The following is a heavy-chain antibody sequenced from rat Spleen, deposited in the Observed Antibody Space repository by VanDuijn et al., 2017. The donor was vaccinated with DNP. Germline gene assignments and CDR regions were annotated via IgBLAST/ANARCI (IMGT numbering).Heavy chain of an antibody. CDR1: GFTFSKYG. Sequence: EVQLVESGGGLVQPGRSLKLSCAASGFTFSKYGMAWVRQAPRKGLEWVATITYDGSRTFYRDSVKGRFTISRDNAKNTLYLQMNSLRSEDTATYYCARGSGTYYWYFDFWGPGTMVTVSS. D-gene: IGHD5-1*01. CDR3: ARGSGTYYWYFDF. CDR2: ITYDGSRT. V-gene: IGHV5-7*01. J-gene: IGHJ1*01.